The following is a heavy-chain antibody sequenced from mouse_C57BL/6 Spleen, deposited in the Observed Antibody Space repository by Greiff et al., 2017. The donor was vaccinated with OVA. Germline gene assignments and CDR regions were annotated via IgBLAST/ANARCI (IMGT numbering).Heavy chain of an antibody. CDR3: ARSPYYYGSSYENFDV. D-gene: IGHD1-1*01. J-gene: IGHJ1*03. V-gene: IGHV1-85*01. Sequence: VQLQESGPELVKPGASVKLSCKASGYTFTSYDINWVKQRPGQGLEWIGWIYPRDGSTKYNEKFKGKATLTVDTSSSTAYMELHSLTSEDSAVYFCARSPYYYGSSYENFDVWGTGTTVTVSS. CDR1: GYTFTSYD. CDR2: IYPRDGST.